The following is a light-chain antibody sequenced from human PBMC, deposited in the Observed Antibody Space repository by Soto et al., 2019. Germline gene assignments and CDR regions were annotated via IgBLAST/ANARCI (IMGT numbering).Light chain of an antibody. Sequence: QSALTQPPSASGSPGQSVTISCTGTSSDVGGYNYVSWYQQHPGKAPKLMIYEVSKRPSGVPDRFSGSKSGNTASLTVSGLLAEDEADYYCSSYAGSNNVVFCGGTKLTVL. V-gene: IGLV2-8*01. J-gene: IGLJ2*01. CDR2: EVS. CDR3: SSYAGSNNVV. CDR1: SSDVGGYNY.